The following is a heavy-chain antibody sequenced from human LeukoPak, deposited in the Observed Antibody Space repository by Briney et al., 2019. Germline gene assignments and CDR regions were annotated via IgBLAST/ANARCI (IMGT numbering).Heavy chain of an antibody. V-gene: IGHV4-39*07. CDR1: GGSISTSSYY. Sequence: SETLSLTCTVSGGSISTSSYYWGWIRQPPGKGLECIGNIYYSGSTYYNPSLKSRVTISVDTSKNQFSLKLSSVTAADTDVYYCACLTTADAFDIWGQGTMVTVSS. J-gene: IGHJ3*02. CDR2: IYYSGST. D-gene: IGHD3-22*01. CDR3: ACLTTADAFDI.